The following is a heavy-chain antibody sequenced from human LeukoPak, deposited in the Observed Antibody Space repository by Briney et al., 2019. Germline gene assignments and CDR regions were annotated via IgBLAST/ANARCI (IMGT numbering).Heavy chain of an antibody. J-gene: IGHJ4*02. CDR1: GFTISSYW. CDR3: AQGHLWFGELLEGY. D-gene: IGHD3-10*01. Sequence: GGSLRLSCAASGFTISSYWMHWVRHAPGKGLVWVSRINSDGSSTSYADSVKGRFTISRDNAKNTLYLQMNSLRAEDTAVYYCAQGHLWFGELLEGYWGQGTLVTVSS. CDR2: INSDGSST. V-gene: IGHV3-74*01.